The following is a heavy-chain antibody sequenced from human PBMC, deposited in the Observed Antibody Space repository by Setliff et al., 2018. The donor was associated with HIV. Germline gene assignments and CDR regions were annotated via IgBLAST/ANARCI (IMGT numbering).Heavy chain of an antibody. CDR1: SGSVSRSDYY. V-gene: IGHV4-39*01. CDR3: ARGPVVVIPAPRWRWFDP. CDR2: IYWSGLT. D-gene: IGHD2-2*01. J-gene: IGHJ5*02. Sequence: SETLSLTCTVSSGSVSRSDYYWGWIRQTPGKGLEWIGSIYWSGLTFYNPSLKSRVTISVDTSKNQFSLRLNSVTAADTAVYYCARGPVVVIPAPRWRWFDPWGRGTLVTVSS.